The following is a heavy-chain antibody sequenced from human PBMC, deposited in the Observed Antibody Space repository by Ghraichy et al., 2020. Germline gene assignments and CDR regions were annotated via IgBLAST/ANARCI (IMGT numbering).Heavy chain of an antibody. CDR2: IRGGSDGST. V-gene: IGHV3-23*01. D-gene: IGHD2-15*01. Sequence: GESLNISCAASGFTFSSFAMSWVHQAPGKGLEWVSGIRGGSDGSTYYADSVKGRFTISRDNSKNTLFLQMNSLRADDTAIYYCAKALENILQVFDYWGQETLVTVSS. CDR1: GFTFSSFA. J-gene: IGHJ4*02. CDR3: AKALENILQVFDY.